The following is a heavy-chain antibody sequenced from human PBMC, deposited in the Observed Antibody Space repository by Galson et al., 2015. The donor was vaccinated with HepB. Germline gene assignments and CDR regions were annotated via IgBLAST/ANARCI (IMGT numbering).Heavy chain of an antibody. V-gene: IGHV3-30*14. D-gene: IGHD3-10*01. J-gene: IGHJ4*02. CDR1: GISFDSYA. CDR3: AYGSGSYFLDN. CDR2: ISYDGGTT. Sequence: SLRLSCATSGISFDSYAMHWVRQAPGKGLEWMAVISYDGGTTFHADSVKGRFTISRVNSGKTLYLQMNSLRSDDTAIYYCAYGSGSYFLDNWGQGTLVTVSS.